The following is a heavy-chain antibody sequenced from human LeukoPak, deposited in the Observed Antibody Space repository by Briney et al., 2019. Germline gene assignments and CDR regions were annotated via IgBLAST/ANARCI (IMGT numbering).Heavy chain of an antibody. CDR3: AKGLYYGSGPIDH. J-gene: IGHJ4*02. V-gene: IGHV3-9*01. CDR2: ISWNSGSI. D-gene: IGHD3-10*01. Sequence: SLRLSCAASGFTFDDYAMHWVRQAPGKGLEWVSGISWNSGSIGYADSVKGRFTISRDNAKNSLYLQMNSLRAEDTALYYCAKGLYYGSGPIDHWGQGTLVTVSS. CDR1: GFTFDDYA.